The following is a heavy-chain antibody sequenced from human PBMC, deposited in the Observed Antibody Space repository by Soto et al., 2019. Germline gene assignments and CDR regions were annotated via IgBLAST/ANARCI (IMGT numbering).Heavy chain of an antibody. CDR1: GGFFSGYY. V-gene: IGHV4-34*01. CDR2: INHSGST. J-gene: IGHJ4*02. D-gene: IGHD5-18*01. Sequence: SETLSLTCAVYGGFFSGYYWSWIRQPPGKGLEWIGEINHSGSTNYNPSLKSRVTISVDTSKNQFSLKLSSVTAADTAVYYCARGPLVPAARRYSYGYGYWGQGTLVTVSS. CDR3: ARGPLVPAARRYSYGYGY.